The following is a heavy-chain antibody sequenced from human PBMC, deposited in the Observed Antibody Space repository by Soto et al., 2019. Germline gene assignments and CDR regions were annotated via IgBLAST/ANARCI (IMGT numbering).Heavy chain of an antibody. CDR2: ISYDGSNK. CDR3: ARDKPYGSGSHFDP. J-gene: IGHJ5*02. D-gene: IGHD3-10*01. Sequence: QVQLVESGGGVVQPGRSLRLSCAASGFTFSSYAMHWVRQDPGKGLEWVAVISYDGSNKYYADSVKGRFTISRDNSKNTLYLQMNSLRAEDTAVYYCARDKPYGSGSHFDPWGQGTLVTVSS. V-gene: IGHV3-30-3*01. CDR1: GFTFSSYA.